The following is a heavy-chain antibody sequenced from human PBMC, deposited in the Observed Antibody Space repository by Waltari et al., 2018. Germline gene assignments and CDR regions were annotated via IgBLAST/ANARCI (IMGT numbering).Heavy chain of an antibody. CDR2: IYHSGST. D-gene: IGHD6-19*01. V-gene: IGHV4-38-2*01. CDR3: ARHAGLAVAAVDAFDI. J-gene: IGHJ3*02. CDR1: GYSISSGYY. Sequence: QVQLQESGPGLVKPSETLSLTCAVSGYSISSGYYWGWIRQPPGKGLEWIGSIYHSGSTYYTPSLKSRVTISVDTSKNQFSLKLSSVTAADTAVYYCARHAGLAVAAVDAFDIWGQGTMVTVSS.